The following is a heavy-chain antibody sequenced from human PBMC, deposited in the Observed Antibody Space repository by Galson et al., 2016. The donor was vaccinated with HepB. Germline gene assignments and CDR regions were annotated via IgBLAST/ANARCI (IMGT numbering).Heavy chain of an antibody. CDR3: ARGVNSFGSGSYIAFDV. V-gene: IGHV4-34*01. CDR1: GGSFSGYY. CDR2: INRSGST. Sequence: SETLSLTCGVCGGSFSGYYWSWIRQPPGKGLEWIGEINRSGSTNYNPSLKSRVTVSAETSKNHFSLKLSSVTAADTALYYCARGVNSFGSGSYIAFDVWGQGTMVTVSS. J-gene: IGHJ3*01. D-gene: IGHD3-10*01.